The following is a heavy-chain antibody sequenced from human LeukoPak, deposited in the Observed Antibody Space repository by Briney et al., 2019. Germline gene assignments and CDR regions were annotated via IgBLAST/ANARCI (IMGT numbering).Heavy chain of an antibody. D-gene: IGHD2-15*01. CDR2: ISTGSLTI. CDR1: GFTFSSYS. J-gene: IGHJ4*02. Sequence: GGSLRLSCAASGFTFSSYSMNWVRQAPGKGLECVSFISTGSLTIYYADSVKGRFTISRDDARNSLYLQMNRLRDEDTAVYYCARQVAATDFDFWGQGTLVTVSS. V-gene: IGHV3-48*02. CDR3: ARQVAATDFDF.